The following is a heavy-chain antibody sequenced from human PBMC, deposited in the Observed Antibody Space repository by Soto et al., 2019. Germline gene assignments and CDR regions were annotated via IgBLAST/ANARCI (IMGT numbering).Heavy chain of an antibody. V-gene: IGHV3-30-3*01. CDR3: ARDRLVRGVIIDY. CDR1: GFTFSSYA. CDR2: ISYDGSNK. D-gene: IGHD3-10*01. J-gene: IGHJ4*02. Sequence: GGSLRLSCAASGFTFSSYAMHWVRQAPGKGLEWVAVISYDGSNKYYADSVKGRFTISRDNSKNTLYLQMNSLRAEDTAVYYCARDRLVRGVIIDYWGQGTLVTVSS.